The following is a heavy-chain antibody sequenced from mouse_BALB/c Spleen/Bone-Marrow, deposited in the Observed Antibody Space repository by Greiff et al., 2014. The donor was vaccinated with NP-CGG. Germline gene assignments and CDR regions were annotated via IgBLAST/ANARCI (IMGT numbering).Heavy chain of an antibody. CDR1: GFTFSDYY. CDR2: ISDGVSYA. Sequence: EVKVVESGGGLVKPGGSLKLSCAASGFTFSDYYMFWVRQTPEKRLEWVATISDGVSYAYYPDSVKGRFTISRDNARNNLYLQMSSLKSEDTAMYYCARAPPHDFYAMDYWGQGTSVTVSS. J-gene: IGHJ4*01. CDR3: ARAPPHDFYAMDY. V-gene: IGHV5-4*02. D-gene: IGHD2-13*01.